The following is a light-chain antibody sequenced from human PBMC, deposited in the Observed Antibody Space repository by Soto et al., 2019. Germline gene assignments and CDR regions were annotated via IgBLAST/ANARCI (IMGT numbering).Light chain of an antibody. CDR2: LNSDGSH. CDR3: QTWGTGIWV. CDR1: SGHSSYA. V-gene: IGLV4-69*01. J-gene: IGLJ3*02. Sequence: QAVVTQSPSASASLGASVKLTCTLSSGHSSYAIAWHQQQPEKGPRYLMKLNSDGSHSKGDGIPDRFSGSSSGAERYLTISSLRSGDEADYYCQTWGTGIWVFGGGTKLTVL.